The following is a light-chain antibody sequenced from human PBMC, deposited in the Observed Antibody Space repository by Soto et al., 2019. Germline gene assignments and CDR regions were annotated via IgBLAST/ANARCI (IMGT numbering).Light chain of an antibody. Sequence: EIVLTQSPGTLSLSPGERATLSCRSSHSVSSNYLAWYQQKPGQAPRLLIYDVSSRSTGIPDRFSGSGSGTEFTLTISRLEAVYFAVYYCQQYGISPTFGQGTKVDIK. CDR3: QQYGISPT. V-gene: IGKV3-20*01. CDR2: DVS. J-gene: IGKJ1*01. CDR1: HSVSSNY.